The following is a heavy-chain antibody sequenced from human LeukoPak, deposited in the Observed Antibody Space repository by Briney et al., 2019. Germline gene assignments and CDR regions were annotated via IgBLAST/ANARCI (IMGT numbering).Heavy chain of an antibody. CDR2: IKEDGSQK. V-gene: IGHV3-7*03. Sequence: PGGSLRLSCAAPGSTFSTFSRSWMSWVRQAPGKGLEWVANIKEDGSQKFYVDSVKGRFTISRDNSKDTLYLQMNSLRAEDTAVYYCAKYYSGSGSMGGSWGQGTLVTVSS. D-gene: IGHD3-10*01. CDR3: AKYYSGSGSMGGS. J-gene: IGHJ5*02. CDR1: GSTFSTFSRSW.